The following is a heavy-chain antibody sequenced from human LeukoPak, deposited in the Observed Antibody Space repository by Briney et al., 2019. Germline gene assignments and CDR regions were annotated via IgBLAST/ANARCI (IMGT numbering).Heavy chain of an antibody. J-gene: IGHJ5*02. CDR3: ARDVLAGIAAAGTVYLGWFDP. V-gene: IGHV4-39*07. CDR1: GDSISSSSYY. D-gene: IGHD6-13*01. CDR2: IYYSGST. Sequence: SETLSLTCTVSGDSISSSSYYWGWIRQPPGKGLEWIGSIYYSGSTYYNPSLKSRVTISVDTSKNQFSLKLSSVTAADTAVYYCARDVLAGIAAAGTVYLGWFDPWGQGTLVTVSS.